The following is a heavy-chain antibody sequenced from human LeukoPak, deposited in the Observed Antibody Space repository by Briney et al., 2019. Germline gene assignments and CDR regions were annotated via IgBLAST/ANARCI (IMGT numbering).Heavy chain of an antibody. CDR2: INWNGGKI. D-gene: IGHD2-15*01. Sequence: PGGSLRLSCAASGFTFDDYAMHWIRQAPGKGLEWVSGINWNGGKIGYADSVKGRFTISRDSAKSSLYLQMNSLRAEDTAVYYCARDYFSRAALLGYFDLWGRGTLVTVSS. V-gene: IGHV3-9*01. CDR3: ARDYFSRAALLGYFDL. CDR1: GFTFDDYA. J-gene: IGHJ2*01.